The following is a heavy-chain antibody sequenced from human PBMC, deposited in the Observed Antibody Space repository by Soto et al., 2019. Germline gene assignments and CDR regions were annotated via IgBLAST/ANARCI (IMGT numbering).Heavy chain of an antibody. J-gene: IGHJ4*02. CDR1: GGSSRSNNR. D-gene: IGHD1-26*01. CDR3: ARVYSGSYSDS. Sequence: SQTLSLPCAVAGGSSRSNNRWSWVRQPTGKGLEWTGEIFHSGSTNYNPSLKTRVTISVDESKNQFSLKVTSVTAADTAVYYCARVYSGSYSDSWGQGTLVTVSS. V-gene: IGHV4-4*02. CDR2: IFHSGST.